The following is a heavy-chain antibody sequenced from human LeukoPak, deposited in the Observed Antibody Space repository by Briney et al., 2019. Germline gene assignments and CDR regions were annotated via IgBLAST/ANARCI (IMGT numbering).Heavy chain of an antibody. D-gene: IGHD3-22*01. J-gene: IGHJ4*02. CDR3: ARAGGYYDSSGYYYFDY. Sequence: GGSLRLSCAASGFTFSDYNMRWIRQAPGKGLEWVSSISRSGSTKYYADSVKGRFTISRDNAKNSLYLQMNSLRAEDTAVYYCARAGGYYDSSGYYYFDYWGQGTLVTVSS. CDR2: ISRSGSTK. CDR1: GFTFSDYN. V-gene: IGHV3-11*04.